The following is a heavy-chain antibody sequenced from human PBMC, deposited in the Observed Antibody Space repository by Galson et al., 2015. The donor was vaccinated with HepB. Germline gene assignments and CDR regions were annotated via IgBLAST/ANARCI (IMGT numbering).Heavy chain of an antibody. V-gene: IGHV3-74*01. CDR2: INSDGSTT. CDR3: SSSSPEDY. CDR1: GFTFSNYW. J-gene: IGHJ4*02. D-gene: IGHD6-13*01. Sequence: SLRLSCAASGFTFSNYWMHWVRQAPGKGLVWVSRINSDGSTTSYADSVKGRFTISRDNAKNTLYLQMNSLRAEDTAVYYCSSSSPEDYWGQGTLVTVSS.